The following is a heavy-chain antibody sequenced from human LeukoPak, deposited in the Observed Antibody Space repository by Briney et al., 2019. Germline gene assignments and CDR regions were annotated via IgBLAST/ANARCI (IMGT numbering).Heavy chain of an antibody. Sequence: PGGSLKLSCSAYGFTFSSYSMDWVRQAPGKGLEWLSYITSSSGTIYYADSVKGRFTVSRDNAKNSLYLQMNSLRDEDTAVYYCARDRTTLIDYWGQGIQVTVSS. CDR3: ARDRTTLIDY. CDR1: GFTFSSYS. CDR2: ITSSSGTI. J-gene: IGHJ4*01. V-gene: IGHV3-48*02. D-gene: IGHD1-14*01.